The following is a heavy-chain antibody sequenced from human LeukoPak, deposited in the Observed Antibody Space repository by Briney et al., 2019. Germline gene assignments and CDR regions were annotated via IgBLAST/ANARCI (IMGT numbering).Heavy chain of an antibody. J-gene: IGHJ3*02. D-gene: IGHD3-22*01. Sequence: ASVKVSCKASGYTFTSYYMHWVRQAPGQGLEWMGIINPSGGSTNYAQKLQGRVTMTTDTSTSTAYMELRSLRSDDTAVYYCARDTDSSGYYADAFDIWGQGTMVTVSS. CDR1: GYTFTSYY. CDR3: ARDTDSSGYYADAFDI. V-gene: IGHV1-46*01. CDR2: INPSGGST.